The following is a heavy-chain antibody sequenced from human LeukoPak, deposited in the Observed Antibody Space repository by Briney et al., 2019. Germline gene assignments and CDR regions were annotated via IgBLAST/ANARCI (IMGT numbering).Heavy chain of an antibody. V-gene: IGHV4-59*08. D-gene: IGHD3-22*01. CDR2: MYYSGST. CDR3: ARHAYYYDRSGSYEAFDI. J-gene: IGHJ3*02. CDR1: GGSISSYY. Sequence: PSETLPLTCTVSGGSISSYYWSWIRQPPGKGLEWIGSMYYSGSTNYKPSLKSRVTISVDTSKNQFSLKLSSVTAADTAVYYCARHAYYYDRSGSYEAFDIWGQGTMVTVSS.